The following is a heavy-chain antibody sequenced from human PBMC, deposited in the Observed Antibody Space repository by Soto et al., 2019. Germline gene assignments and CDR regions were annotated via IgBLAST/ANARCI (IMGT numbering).Heavy chain of an antibody. CDR3: AKGLHYYDSSGLVPCDY. Sequence: PWGSLRLSCAASGFTFSSYGMHWVRQAPGKGLEWVAVISYDGSNKYYADSVEGRFTISRDNSKNTLYLQMNSLRAEDTAVYYCAKGLHYYDSSGLVPCDYWGQGTLVTVSS. CDR2: ISYDGSNK. CDR1: GFTFSSYG. J-gene: IGHJ4*02. D-gene: IGHD3-22*01. V-gene: IGHV3-30*18.